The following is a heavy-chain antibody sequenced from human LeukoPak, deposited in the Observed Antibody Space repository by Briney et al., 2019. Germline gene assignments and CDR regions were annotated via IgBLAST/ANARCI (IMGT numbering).Heavy chain of an antibody. CDR1: GDPISTSSDY. CDR3: AREYSAFDY. J-gene: IGHJ4*02. V-gene: IGHV4-61*08. D-gene: IGHD5-12*01. Sequence: SETLSLTCTVSGDPISTSSDYKWTWIRQPPRKGLEWIGYIYYSGSTNYNPSLQSRVTILVDTSNNQFSLKLTSVTAADTAVYYCAREYSAFDYWGQGTLVTVSS. CDR2: IYYSGST.